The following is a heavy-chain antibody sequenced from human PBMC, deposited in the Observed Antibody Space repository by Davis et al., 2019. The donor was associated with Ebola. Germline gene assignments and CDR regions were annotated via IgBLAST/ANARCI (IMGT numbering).Heavy chain of an antibody. CDR1: GGSISSSSYY. Sequence: SETLSLTCTVSGGSISSSSYYWGWIRQPPGKGLEWIGSIYYSGSTYYNPSLKSRVTISVDTSKNQFSLKLSSVTAADTAVYYCARVARSYSSGYYFDYWGQGTLVTVSS. J-gene: IGHJ4*02. CDR3: ARVARSYSSGYYFDY. CDR2: IYYSGST. D-gene: IGHD6-19*01. V-gene: IGHV4-39*07.